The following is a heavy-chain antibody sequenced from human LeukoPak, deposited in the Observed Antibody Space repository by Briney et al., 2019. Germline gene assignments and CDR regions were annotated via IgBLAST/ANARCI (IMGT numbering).Heavy chain of an antibody. CDR2: IYSGGGT. CDR3: ARSQGI. V-gene: IGHV3-66*01. CDR1: GXSVSRNY. J-gene: IGHJ3*02. Sequence: GGSLRLSCAASGXSVSRNYMTWVRQAPGKGLQWVSIIYSGGGTYYADSVRGRFTISRDTSKNTLYLQMNSLRAEDTAVYYCARSQGIWGQGTMVTVSS.